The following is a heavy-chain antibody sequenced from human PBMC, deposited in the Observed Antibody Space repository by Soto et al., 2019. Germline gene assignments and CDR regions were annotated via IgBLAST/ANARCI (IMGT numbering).Heavy chain of an antibody. Sequence: QVQLVESGGGVVQPGRSLRLSCAASGFTFNSYGMHWVRQAPGKGLEWVARISYDGSNTNYVESVKGQFTISRDNSQNTVSLQMNSLRAEDTAVYYCAKDTYYHDSSGFYIFDYWGQGTLVTVSS. D-gene: IGHD3-22*01. CDR2: ISYDGSNT. J-gene: IGHJ4*02. V-gene: IGHV3-30*18. CDR1: GFTFNSYG. CDR3: AKDTYYHDSSGFYIFDY.